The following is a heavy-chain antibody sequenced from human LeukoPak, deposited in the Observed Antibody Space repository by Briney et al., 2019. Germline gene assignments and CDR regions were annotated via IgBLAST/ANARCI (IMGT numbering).Heavy chain of an antibody. CDR1: GYTFIDFY. CDR2: INPNSGAI. Sequence: ASVKVSCKASGYTFIDFYIHWVRLAPGQGLEWMGWINPNSGAIKYSQKFQGRVSMTRDTCITTVYMDLTSLRSDDTAVYYCARVKKLMPEFEFWGQGTLVTVSS. V-gene: IGHV1-2*02. D-gene: IGHD2-2*01. CDR3: ARVKKLMPEFEF. J-gene: IGHJ4*02.